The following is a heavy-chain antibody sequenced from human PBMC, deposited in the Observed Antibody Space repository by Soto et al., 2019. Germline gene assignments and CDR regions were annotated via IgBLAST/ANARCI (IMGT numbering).Heavy chain of an antibody. CDR2: ISRTDSSK. V-gene: IGHV3-11*01. J-gene: IGHJ6*02. CDR1: GFSFSDYD. CDR3: ARDLYGLDV. Sequence: QVQLVESGGGLVKPGGSLRLSCAATGFSFSDYDMTWIRQAPGQGLEWLSYISRTDSSKYYAGSVKGRFTISVDSAKRSVYLQMNSLRADDTAVYYCARDLYGLDVWGLGTTVIVSS.